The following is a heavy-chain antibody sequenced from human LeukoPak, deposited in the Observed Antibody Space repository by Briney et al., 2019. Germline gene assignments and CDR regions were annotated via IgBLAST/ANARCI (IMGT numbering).Heavy chain of an antibody. CDR1: GYTFTGYY. V-gene: IGHV1-2*02. Sequence: GASVKVSCKASGYTFTGYYMHWVRQAPGQGLEWMGWINPNSGGTNYAQKFQGRVTMTRDTSISTAYMELSRLRSDDTAVYYCARAARFLAAADYYYYYYMDVWGKGTTVTVSS. J-gene: IGHJ6*03. CDR3: ARAARFLAAADYYYYYYMDV. CDR2: INPNSGGT. D-gene: IGHD6-13*01.